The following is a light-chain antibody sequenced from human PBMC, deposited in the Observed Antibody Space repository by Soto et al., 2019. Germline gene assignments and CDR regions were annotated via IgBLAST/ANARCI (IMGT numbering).Light chain of an antibody. J-gene: IGKJ4*01. CDR3: QQYNNWPPLT. Sequence: EIVMTQSPATLSLSPGERATLSCRASQSVSSNLAWYQQKPGQAPRLLIYGSSTKATGIPARFSGSGSGTAFTLTISSLQCEDFAVYYCQQYNNWPPLTFGGGTKVEIK. CDR2: GSS. CDR1: QSVSSN. V-gene: IGKV3-15*01.